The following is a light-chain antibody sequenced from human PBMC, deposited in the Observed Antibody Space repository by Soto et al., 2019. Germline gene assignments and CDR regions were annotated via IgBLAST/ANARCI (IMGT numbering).Light chain of an antibody. CDR2: GAS. Sequence: EIVMTQSPATLSVSPWERATLSCRASQSVSSNLAWYQQKPGQAPRLLIYGASTRATGIPARFRGSGSGTDFTFTISRLQPEDIATYYCQQYENLPTFGQGTRLEIK. J-gene: IGKJ5*01. V-gene: IGKV3D-15*01. CDR1: QSVSSN. CDR3: QQYENLPT.